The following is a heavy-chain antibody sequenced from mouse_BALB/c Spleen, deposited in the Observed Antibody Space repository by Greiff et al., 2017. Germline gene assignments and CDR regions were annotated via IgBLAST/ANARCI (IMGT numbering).Heavy chain of an antibody. CDR1: GYTFTDYN. V-gene: IGHV1-18*01. CDR2: INPNNGGT. J-gene: IGHJ3*01. CDR3: ARWRAYSPWFAY. D-gene: IGHD2-10*01. Sequence: VQLKQSGPELVKPGASVKIPCKASGYTFTDYNMDWVKQSHGKSLEWIGDINPNNGGTIYNQKFKGKATLTVDKSSSTAYMELRSLTSEDTAVYYCARWRAYSPWFAYWGQGTLVTVSA.